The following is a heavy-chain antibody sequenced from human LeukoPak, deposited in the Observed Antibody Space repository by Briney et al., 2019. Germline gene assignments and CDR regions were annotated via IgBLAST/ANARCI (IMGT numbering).Heavy chain of an antibody. CDR3: ARFRSSGSYLDY. CDR1: GYTLTSYY. D-gene: IGHD3-10*01. V-gene: IGHV1-46*01. J-gene: IGHJ4*02. Sequence: GASVKVSCKASGYTLTSYYIHWVRQAPGQGLEWMGTINPSGGSTTYAQKFQGRVTMTRDTSTSTVYMELSSLRSEDTAVYHCARFRSSGSYLDYWGQGTLVTVSS. CDR2: INPSGGST.